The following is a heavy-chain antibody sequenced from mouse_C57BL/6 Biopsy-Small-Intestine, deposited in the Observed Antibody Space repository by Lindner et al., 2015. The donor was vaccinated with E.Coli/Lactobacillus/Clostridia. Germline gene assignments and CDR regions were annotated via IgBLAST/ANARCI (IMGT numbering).Heavy chain of an antibody. D-gene: IGHD6-1*01. J-gene: IGHJ4*01. V-gene: IGHV1-69*01. CDR1: GYTFTNYW. CDR3: SRLGSYFPYAMDY. CDR2: IDPSDSYT. Sequence: VQLQESGAELVMPGASVRLSCKASGYTFTNYWMHWMKQRPGQGLEWIGEIDPSDSYTNYNQKFTGKATLTVDKSSSTAFMQLSSLTSEDSAVYYCSRLGSYFPYAMDYWGQGASVTVSS.